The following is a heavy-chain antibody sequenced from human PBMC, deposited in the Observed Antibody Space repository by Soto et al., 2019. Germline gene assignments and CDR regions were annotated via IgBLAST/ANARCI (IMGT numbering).Heavy chain of an antibody. CDR1: GFTFSSYG. CDR2: ISYDGSNK. Sequence: GGSLRLSCAASGFTFSSYGMHWVRQAPGKGLEWVAVISYDGSNKYYADSVKGRFTISRDNSKNTLYLQMNSLRAEDTAVYYCAKEADGSGSYFYYYYGMDVWGQGTTVTVSS. J-gene: IGHJ6*02. CDR3: AKEADGSGSYFYYYYGMDV. V-gene: IGHV3-30*18. D-gene: IGHD3-10*01.